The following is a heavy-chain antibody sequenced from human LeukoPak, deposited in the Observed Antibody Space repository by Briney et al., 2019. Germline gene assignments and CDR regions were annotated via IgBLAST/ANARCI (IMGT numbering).Heavy chain of an antibody. J-gene: IGHJ2*01. CDR3: AREAALGYFDP. CDR2: ISSSSSYI. V-gene: IGHV3-21*01. Sequence: GGSLRLSCAASGFTFSSYSMNWVRQAPGKGLEWVSSISSSSSYIYYADSVKGRFTISRDNAKNSLYLQMNSLRAEDTAVYYCAREAALGYFDPWGRGTLVTVSS. D-gene: IGHD6-25*01. CDR1: GFTFSSYS.